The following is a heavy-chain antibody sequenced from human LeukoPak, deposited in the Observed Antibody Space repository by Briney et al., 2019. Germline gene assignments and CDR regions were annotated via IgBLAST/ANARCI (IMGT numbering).Heavy chain of an antibody. CDR3: ARLNSSSWRGKGWFDP. CDR1: GGSISSSSYY. Sequence: SETLSLACTVSGGSISSSSYYWGWIRQPPGKGLEWIGSIYYSGSTYYNPSLKSRVTISVDTSKNQFSLKLSSVTAADTAVYYCARLNSSSWRGKGWFDPWGQGTLVTVSS. CDR2: IYYSGST. J-gene: IGHJ5*02. D-gene: IGHD6-13*01. V-gene: IGHV4-39*01.